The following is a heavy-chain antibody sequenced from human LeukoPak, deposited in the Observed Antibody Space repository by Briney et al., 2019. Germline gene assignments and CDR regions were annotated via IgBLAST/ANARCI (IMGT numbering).Heavy chain of an antibody. CDR2: ISSSGSTI. CDR3: ARVPRWYVIDY. CDR1: GFIFSSYA. J-gene: IGHJ4*02. Sequence: PGGSLRLSCAASGFIFSSYAMSWVRQAPGKGLEWVSYISSSGSTIYYADSVKGRFTISRDNAKNSLYLQMNSLRAEDTAVYYCARVPRWYVIDYWGQGTLVTVSS. D-gene: IGHD4-23*01. V-gene: IGHV3-48*03.